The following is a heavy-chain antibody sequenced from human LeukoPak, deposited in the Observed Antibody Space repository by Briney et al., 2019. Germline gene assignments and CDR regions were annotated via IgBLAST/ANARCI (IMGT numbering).Heavy chain of an antibody. CDR1: GYTFTSYY. Sequence: ASVKVSCKASGYTFTSYYMHWVRQAPGQGLEWMGIINPSGGSTSYAQKFQGRVTMTRDTSTSTVYMELSSLRSEDTAVYYCARNPLTYYDYVWGSQRVYFDYWGQGTRVTVSS. J-gene: IGHJ4*02. V-gene: IGHV1-46*01. D-gene: IGHD3-16*01. CDR2: INPSGGST. CDR3: ARNPLTYYDYVWGSQRVYFDY.